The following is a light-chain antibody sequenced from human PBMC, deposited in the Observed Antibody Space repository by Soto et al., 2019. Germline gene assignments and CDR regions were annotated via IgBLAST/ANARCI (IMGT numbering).Light chain of an antibody. V-gene: IGLV4-69*01. J-gene: IGLJ3*02. Sequence: QLVLTQLPSASASLGASVKLTCTLSSGHNSHAIAWHQQQPDKGPRYLMKVNSDGSHITGDGIPDRFSGSSSGAERYLTIAGLQSEDEVDYYGQTWGTGILVFGGGTKLTL. CDR2: VNSDGSH. CDR1: SGHNSHA. CDR3: QTWGTGILV.